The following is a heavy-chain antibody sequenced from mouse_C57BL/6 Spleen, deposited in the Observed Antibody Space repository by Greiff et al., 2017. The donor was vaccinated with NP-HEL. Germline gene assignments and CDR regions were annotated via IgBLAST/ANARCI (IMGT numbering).Heavy chain of an antibody. D-gene: IGHD2-3*01. J-gene: IGHJ2*01. Sequence: QVQLQQPGAELVRPGSSVKLSCKASGYTFTSYWMHWVKQRPIQGLEWIGNIDPSDSETHYNQKFKDKATLTVDKSSSTAYMQLSSLTSEDSAVYYGARSGDGYLYYFDYWGQGTTLTVSS. CDR1: GYTFTSYW. CDR3: ARSGDGYLYYFDY. V-gene: IGHV1-52*01. CDR2: IDPSDSET.